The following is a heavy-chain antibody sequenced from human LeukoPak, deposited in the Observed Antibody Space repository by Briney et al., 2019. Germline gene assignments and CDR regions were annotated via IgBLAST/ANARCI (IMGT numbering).Heavy chain of an antibody. CDR2: IFPGDSDI. CDR1: GYTFINYW. D-gene: IGHD5-18*01. Sequence: GESLKISCKASGYTFINYWIAWVRQMPGKGLEWMGVIFPGDSDITYSPSFQGQVTISADKSISTAYLQWSSLKASDTAMYYCARHRGRGYSYGGDAFDIWGQGTMVTVSS. V-gene: IGHV5-51*01. J-gene: IGHJ3*02. CDR3: ARHRGRGYSYGGDAFDI.